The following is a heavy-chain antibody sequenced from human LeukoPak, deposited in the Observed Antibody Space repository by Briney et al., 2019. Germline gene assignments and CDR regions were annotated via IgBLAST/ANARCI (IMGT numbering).Heavy chain of an antibody. Sequence: PGASVKVSCKASGYTFTGYYMHWVRQAPGQGLEWMGWINPNSGGTNYAQKFQGRVTMTRDTSISTAYMELSRLRSDDTAVYYCARAGARWLQLNYFDYWGQGTLVTVSS. V-gene: IGHV1-2*02. CDR3: ARAGARWLQLNYFDY. J-gene: IGHJ4*02. D-gene: IGHD5-24*01. CDR1: GYTFTGYY. CDR2: INPNSGGT.